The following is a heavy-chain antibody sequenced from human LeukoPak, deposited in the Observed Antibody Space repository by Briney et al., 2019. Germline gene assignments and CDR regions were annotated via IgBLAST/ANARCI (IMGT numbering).Heavy chain of an antibody. CDR2: IYYSGST. Sequence: SETLSLTCTVSGGSISSGDYYWSWIRQPPGKGLEWVGYIYYSGSTYYNPSLKSRVTISVDTSKNQFSLKLSSVTAADTAVYYCARRLYCSGGSCYFDYWGQGTLVTVSS. CDR1: GGSISSGDYY. D-gene: IGHD2-15*01. J-gene: IGHJ4*02. V-gene: IGHV4-30-4*01. CDR3: ARRLYCSGGSCYFDY.